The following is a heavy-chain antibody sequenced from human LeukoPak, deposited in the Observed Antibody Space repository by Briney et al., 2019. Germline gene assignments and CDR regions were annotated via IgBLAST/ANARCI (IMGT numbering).Heavy chain of an antibody. CDR3: ARPTGLEPPGPYRSFDL. CDR2: IFQTGTT. Sequence: SETLSLTCTVSGGSITSGSYYWAWIRQSPGTGLEWIGSIFQTGTTYYNPSLKSRVTISVDTSKKQFSLNMNSVTAADTAVYYCARPTGLEPPGPYRSFDLWGQGMLVTISS. CDR1: GGSITSGSYY. V-gene: IGHV4-39*01. J-gene: IGHJ5*02. D-gene: IGHD1-1*01.